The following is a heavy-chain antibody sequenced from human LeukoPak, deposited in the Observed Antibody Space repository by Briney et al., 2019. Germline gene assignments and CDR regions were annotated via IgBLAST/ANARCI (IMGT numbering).Heavy chain of an antibody. CDR1: GYSFTSYW. D-gene: IGHD3-22*01. Sequence: GESLKISCKGSGYSFTSYWIGWVRQMPGKGLEWMGIIYPGDSDTRYSPSFQGQVTISADKSISTAYLQWSSLKASDTAMYYCARGGASYYDSSGYYGYWGQGTLVTVSS. J-gene: IGHJ4*02. V-gene: IGHV5-51*01. CDR3: ARGGASYYDSSGYYGY. CDR2: IYPGDSDT.